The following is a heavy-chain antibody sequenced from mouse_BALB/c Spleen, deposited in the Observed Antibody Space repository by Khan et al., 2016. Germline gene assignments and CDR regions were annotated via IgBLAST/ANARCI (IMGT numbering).Heavy chain of an antibody. D-gene: IGHD2-1*01. CDR1: GYTFTSYN. Sequence: EVQLQESGPELVKPGASVKVSCKASGYTFTSYNMYWVKQSHGKSLEWIGYIDPYNGGTNYNQKLKGKATLTVDKSSSTAYMHLNSLTSEDSAVYYCASDLLWYAMDYWGQGTSVTVSS. CDR2: IDPYNGGT. V-gene: IGHV1S135*01. J-gene: IGHJ4*01. CDR3: ASDLLWYAMDY.